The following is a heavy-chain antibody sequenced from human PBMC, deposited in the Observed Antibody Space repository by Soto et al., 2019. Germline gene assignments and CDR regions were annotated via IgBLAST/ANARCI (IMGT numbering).Heavy chain of an antibody. D-gene: IGHD4-17*01. Sequence: SETLSLTCTVSGGSISSSSYYWGWIRQPPGKGLEWIGSIYYSGSTYYNPSLKSRGTISVDTSKNQFSLKLSSVTAADTAVYYCARPHDDYGVGAAFDIWGQGTMVTVSS. V-gene: IGHV4-39*01. CDR3: ARPHDDYGVGAAFDI. J-gene: IGHJ3*02. CDR2: IYYSGST. CDR1: GGSISSSSYY.